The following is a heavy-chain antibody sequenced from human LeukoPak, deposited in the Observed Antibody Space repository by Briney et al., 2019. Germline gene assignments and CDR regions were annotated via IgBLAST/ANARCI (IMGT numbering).Heavy chain of an antibody. CDR3: AKGGRDTSKYYFDY. D-gene: IGHD1-26*01. Sequence: GGSLRLSCAASGFTFSNFGIHWVRQAPGKGLEWVAGVWFGESSQSYPDAVKGRFTISRDNSKNTVWLEMNSLRVEDTAVYYCAKGGRDTSKYYFDYWGQGTQVTVSS. CDR1: GFTFSNFG. CDR2: VWFGESSQ. J-gene: IGHJ4*02. V-gene: IGHV3-33*03.